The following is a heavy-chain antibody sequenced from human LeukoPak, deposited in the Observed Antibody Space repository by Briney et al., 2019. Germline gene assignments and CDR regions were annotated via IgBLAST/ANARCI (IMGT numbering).Heavy chain of an antibody. CDR1: GFTFSSYA. Sequence: GGSLRLSCAASGFTFSSYAMSWVRQAPGKGLEWVSAISGSGGSTYYADSVKGRFTISRDNSKNTLYLQMSSLRAEDTAVYYCAKMDYYDSSGYPPVDYWGQGTLVTVSS. J-gene: IGHJ4*02. D-gene: IGHD3-22*01. V-gene: IGHV3-23*01. CDR3: AKMDYYDSSGYPPVDY. CDR2: ISGSGGST.